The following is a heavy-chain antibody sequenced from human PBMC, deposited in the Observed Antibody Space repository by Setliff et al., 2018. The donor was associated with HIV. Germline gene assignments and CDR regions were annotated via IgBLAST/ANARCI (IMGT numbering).Heavy chain of an antibody. CDR3: ARMQAYYNFWRSTYYFDY. V-gene: IGHV1-18*01. J-gene: IGHJ4*02. Sequence: ASVKVSCKASGYPFTSYGICWVRQAPGHGLEWMGYISPYNGDAYYAEKFQGRVTMTTDTSTTAVSMELTNLRSDDTAVYFCARMQAYYNFWRSTYYFDYWGQGTPVNVSS. CDR2: ISPYNGDA. CDR1: GYPFTSYG. D-gene: IGHD3-3*01.